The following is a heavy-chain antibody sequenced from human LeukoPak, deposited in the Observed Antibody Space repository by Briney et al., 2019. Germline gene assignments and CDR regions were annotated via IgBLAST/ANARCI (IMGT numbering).Heavy chain of an antibody. Sequence: GGSLRLSCAASGFTFSSYWMHWVRQAPGKGLEWVGRIKSKTDGGTTDYAAPVKGRFTISRDDSKNTLYLQMNSLRTEDTAVYYCTTDLGSYASDWGQGTLVTVSS. CDR1: GFTFSSYW. V-gene: IGHV3-15*01. CDR3: TTDLGSYASD. J-gene: IGHJ4*02. D-gene: IGHD3-10*01. CDR2: IKSKTDGGTT.